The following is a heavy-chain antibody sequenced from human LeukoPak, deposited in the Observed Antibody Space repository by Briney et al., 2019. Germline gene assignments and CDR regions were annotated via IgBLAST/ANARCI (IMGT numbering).Heavy chain of an antibody. V-gene: IGHV3-30*04. CDR1: GLSFNTYA. J-gene: IGHJ6*04. CDR3: ARALDV. CDR2: ISYDGSYT. Sequence: GGSLRLSCVDSGLSFNTYALHWVRQAPGKGLEWVAAISYDGSYTYYRDSVRGRFTISRDNSKNTMYLQMNSLRAEDTAMYYCARALDVWGKGTTVTVSS.